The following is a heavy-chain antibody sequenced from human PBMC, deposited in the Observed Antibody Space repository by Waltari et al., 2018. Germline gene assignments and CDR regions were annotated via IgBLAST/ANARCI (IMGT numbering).Heavy chain of an antibody. CDR1: GGSFSGYY. CDR2: INHSGST. V-gene: IGHV4-34*01. CDR3: ARANCGGDCYTNSYYYYYMDV. D-gene: IGHD2-21*01. Sequence: QVQLQQWGAGLLKPSETLSLTCAVYGGSFSGYYWSWIRQPPGKGLEWIGEINHSGSTNYNPSLKSRVTISVDTSKNQFSLKLSSVTAADTAVYYCARANCGGDCYTNSYYYYYMDVWGKGTTVTISS. J-gene: IGHJ6*03.